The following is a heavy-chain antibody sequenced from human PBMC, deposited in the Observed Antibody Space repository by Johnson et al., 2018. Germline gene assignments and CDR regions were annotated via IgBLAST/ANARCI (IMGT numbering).Heavy chain of an antibody. J-gene: IGHJ6*02. CDR3: ARDGSIFGVVTINYYYGMDV. Sequence: VQLVQSGGGLVQPGGSLRLSCAAAGFSLSNYNMDWVRQAPGKGLEWISYLGTSTSRIYYADSVKGRFTVSRDNAKNSLYLQMNSLRDEDTAVYYCARDGSIFGVVTINYYYGMDVWGQGTTVTVSS. CDR2: LGTSTSRI. CDR1: GFSLSNYN. V-gene: IGHV3-48*02. D-gene: IGHD3-3*01.